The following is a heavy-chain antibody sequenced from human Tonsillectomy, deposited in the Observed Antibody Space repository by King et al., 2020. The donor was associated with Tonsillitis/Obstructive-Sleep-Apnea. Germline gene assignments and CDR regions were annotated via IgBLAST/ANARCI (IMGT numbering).Heavy chain of an antibody. CDR1: GFTFTSSA. CDR2: IVVGSGNT. Sequence: QLVQSGPEVKKPGTSVKVSCKASGFTFTSSAVQWVRQARGQRLEWIGWIVVGSGNTNYAQKFQERVTITRDMSTSTAYMELGSLRSEDTAVYYCAADLGAEYCSSTSCYEGALGYWGQGTLVTVSS. J-gene: IGHJ4*02. CDR3: AADLGAEYCSSTSCYEGALGY. V-gene: IGHV1-58*01. D-gene: IGHD2-2*01.